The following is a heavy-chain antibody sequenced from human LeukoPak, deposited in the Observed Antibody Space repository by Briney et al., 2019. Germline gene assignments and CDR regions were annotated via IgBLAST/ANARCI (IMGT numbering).Heavy chain of an antibody. V-gene: IGHV3-23*01. CDR1: GFTFSSYA. J-gene: IGHJ4*02. CDR3: AKTYYDFWSGYSTNYGDSYYFDY. Sequence: GGSLRLSCVASGFTFSSYAMSWVRQAPGKGLEWVSAISGSGGSTYYADSVKGRFTISRDNSKNTLYLQMNSLRAEDTAVYYCAKTYYDFWSGYSTNYGDSYYFDYWGQGTLVTVSS. CDR2: ISGSGGST. D-gene: IGHD3-3*01.